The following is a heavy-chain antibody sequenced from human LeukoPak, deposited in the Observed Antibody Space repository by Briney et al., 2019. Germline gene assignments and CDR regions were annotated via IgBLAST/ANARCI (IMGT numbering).Heavy chain of an antibody. CDR1: GFTFSSYA. V-gene: IGHV3-30-3*01. Sequence: PGGSLRLSCAASGFTFSSYAMHWVRQAPGKGLEWVAVISYDGSNKYYADSVKGRFTISRDNSKNTLYLRMNSLRAEDTAVYYCARGYCSSTSCRTDYYYYGMDVWGQGTTVTVSS. D-gene: IGHD2-2*01. J-gene: IGHJ6*02. CDR3: ARGYCSSTSCRTDYYYYGMDV. CDR2: ISYDGSNK.